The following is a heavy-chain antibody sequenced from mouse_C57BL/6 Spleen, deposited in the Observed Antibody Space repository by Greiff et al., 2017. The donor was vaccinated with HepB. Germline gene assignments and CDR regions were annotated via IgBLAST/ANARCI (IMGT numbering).Heavy chain of an antibody. CDR3: ASQFITTGVATRYFDV. CDR2: IHPSDSDT. V-gene: IGHV1-74*01. J-gene: IGHJ1*03. CDR1: GYTFTSYW. Sequence: QVQLQQPGAELVKPGASVKVSCKASGYTFTSYWMHWVKQRPGQGLEWIGRIHPSDSDTNYNQKFKGKATLTVDKSSSTAYMQLSSLTSEDSAVYYCASQFITTGVATRYFDVWGTGTTVTVSS. D-gene: IGHD1-1*01.